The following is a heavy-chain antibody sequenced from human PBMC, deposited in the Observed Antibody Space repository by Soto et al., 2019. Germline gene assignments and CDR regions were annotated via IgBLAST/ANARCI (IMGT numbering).Heavy chain of an antibody. J-gene: IGHJ4*02. CDR2: INDSGST. CDR1: GGSFSDYS. CDR3: ARGSHKLHSYDSSGFYHYVDY. V-gene: IGHV4-34*01. Sequence: LSLTCAVYGGSFSDYSWTWIRQPPGKGLEWIGEINDSGSTNYTPSLERRVTISRDTSKNRFSLKLSSVTAADTAVYYCARGSHKLHSYDSSGFYHYVDYWGQGSLVTVPQ. D-gene: IGHD3-22*01.